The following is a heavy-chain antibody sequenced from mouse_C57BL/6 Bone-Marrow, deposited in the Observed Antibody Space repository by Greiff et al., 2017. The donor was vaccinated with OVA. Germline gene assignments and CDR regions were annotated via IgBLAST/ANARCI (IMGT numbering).Heavy chain of an antibody. Sequence: EVKVVESGGGLVQPGGSLKLSCAASGFTFSDYGMAWVRQAPRKGPEWVAFISNLAYSIYYADTVTGRFTISRENAKNTLYLEMSSLRSEDTAMYYCARHPGPGAMDYWGQGTSVTVSS. CDR2: ISNLAYSI. CDR3: ARHPGPGAMDY. V-gene: IGHV5-15*01. CDR1: GFTFSDYG. J-gene: IGHJ4*01.